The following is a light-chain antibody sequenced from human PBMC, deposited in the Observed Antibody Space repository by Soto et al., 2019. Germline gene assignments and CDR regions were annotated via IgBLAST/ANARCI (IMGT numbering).Light chain of an antibody. J-gene: IGLJ2*01. CDR3: AAWDDSLSGLVV. CDR2: RND. CDR1: SSNIGGNY. V-gene: IGLV1-47*01. Sequence: QSVLTQPPSASATPGQWVTISCSGSSSNIGGNYVYWYQQLPGTAPKVLIYRNDQRPSGVPDRFSGSKSGTSASLAISGLRSEDEADYYCAAWDDSLSGLVVFGGGTQLTVL.